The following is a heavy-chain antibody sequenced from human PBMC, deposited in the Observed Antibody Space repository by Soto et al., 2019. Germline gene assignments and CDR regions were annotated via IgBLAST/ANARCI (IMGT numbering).Heavy chain of an antibody. CDR2: ISAYNGNT. CDR1: GYTFTSYG. D-gene: IGHD3-9*01. V-gene: IGHV1-18*01. CDR3: ARGPYYDILTGYFNYYYYGMDV. J-gene: IGHJ6*02. Sequence: GASVKVSCKASGYTFTSYGISWVRQAPGQGLEWKGWISAYNGNTNYAQKLQSRVTMTTDTSTSTAYMELRSLRSDDTAVYYCARGPYYDILTGYFNYYYYGMDVWGQGTTVTVSS.